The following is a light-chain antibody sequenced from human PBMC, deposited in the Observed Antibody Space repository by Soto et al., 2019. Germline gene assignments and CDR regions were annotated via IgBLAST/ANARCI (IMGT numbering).Light chain of an antibody. CDR1: QNINNY. CDR2: DAS. CDR3: QQYNSYSQT. J-gene: IGKJ1*01. V-gene: IGKV1-33*01. Sequence: EIQMTQSPSSLSASVGDRVTITCQASQNINNYLNWYQQKPGRAPKLLIYDASNLEAGVPSRFRGSGSGTEFTLTISSLQPDDFATYYCQQYNSYSQTFGQGTKVDI.